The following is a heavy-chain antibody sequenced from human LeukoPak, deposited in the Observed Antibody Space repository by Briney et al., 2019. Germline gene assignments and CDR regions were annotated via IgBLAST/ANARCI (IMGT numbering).Heavy chain of an antibody. CDR2: FDPEDGET. CDR3: ATGDSSSWYPHY. D-gene: IGHD6-13*01. Sequence: ASVKVSCKASGYTFTSYYMHWVRQAPGKGLEWMGGFDPEDGETIYAQKFQGRVTMTEDTSTDTAYMELSSLRSEDTAVYYCATGDSSSWYPHYWGQGTLVTVSS. V-gene: IGHV1-24*01. CDR1: GYTFTSYY. J-gene: IGHJ4*02.